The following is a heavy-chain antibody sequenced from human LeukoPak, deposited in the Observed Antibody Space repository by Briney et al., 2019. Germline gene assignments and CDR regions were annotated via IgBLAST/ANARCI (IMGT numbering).Heavy chain of an antibody. CDR2: INHSGST. D-gene: IGHD6-13*01. CDR3: ARGGVGGSSWYDGGGTVEWFDP. J-gene: IGHJ5*02. CDR1: GGSFSGYY. V-gene: IGHV4-34*01. Sequence: SETLSLTCAVYGGSFSGYYWSWLRQPPGKGLEWIGEINHSGSTNYNPSLKSRVTISVDTSKNQFSLKLSSVTAADTAVYYCARGGVGGSSWYDGGGTVEWFDPWGQGTLVTVSS.